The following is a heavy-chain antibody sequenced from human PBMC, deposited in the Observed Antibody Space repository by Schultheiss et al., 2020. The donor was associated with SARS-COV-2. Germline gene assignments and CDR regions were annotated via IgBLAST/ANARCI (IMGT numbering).Heavy chain of an antibody. D-gene: IGHD3-22*01. CDR1: GFTFTSYG. CDR2: INPSGGST. Sequence: ASVKVSCKASGFTFTSYGISWVRQAPGQGLEWMGIINPSGGSTSYAQKFQGRVTMTRDTSTSTVYMELSSLRSEDTAVYYCAKGLDDSSGSNWFDPWGQGTLVTVSS. V-gene: IGHV1-46*01. J-gene: IGHJ5*02. CDR3: AKGLDDSSGSNWFDP.